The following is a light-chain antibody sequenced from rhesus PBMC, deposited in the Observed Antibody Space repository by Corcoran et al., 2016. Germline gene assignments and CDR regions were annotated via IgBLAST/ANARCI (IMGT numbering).Light chain of an antibody. Sequence: DIQMTQSPSSLSASVGDTVTITCRASQSISSWLAWYQHKQGKPPKLLIYKASSLQSVVPSRFSGSGSVTDFTLTISSLQPEEFATYYCLQYSSSPLTFGGGTKVELK. CDR3: LQYSSSPLT. J-gene: IGKJ4*01. CDR2: KAS. CDR1: QSISSW. V-gene: IGKV1-22*01.